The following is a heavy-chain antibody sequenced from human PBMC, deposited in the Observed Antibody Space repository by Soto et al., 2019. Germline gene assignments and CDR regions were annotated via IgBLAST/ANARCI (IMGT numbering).Heavy chain of an antibody. Sequence: ASVKVSCKASGYTFTGYYMHWVRQAPGQGLEWMGWINPNSGGTNYAQKFQGRVTMTRDTSISTAYMELSRLRSDDTAVYYCARGYSSGFTFYYYYGMDVWGQGTTVTVSS. V-gene: IGHV1-2*02. J-gene: IGHJ6*02. CDR3: ARGYSSGFTFYYYYGMDV. D-gene: IGHD6-19*01. CDR2: INPNSGGT. CDR1: GYTFTGYY.